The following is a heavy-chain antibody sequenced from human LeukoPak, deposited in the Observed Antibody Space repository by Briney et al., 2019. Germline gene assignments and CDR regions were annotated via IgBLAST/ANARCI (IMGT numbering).Heavy chain of an antibody. V-gene: IGHV3-30*03. CDR2: ISYDGSNK. J-gene: IGHJ4*02. D-gene: IGHD3-22*01. CDR3: AGGPPMYYDGSSDYHYDYFEY. Sequence: GGSLRLSCAASGFTFSDYYMSWIRQAPGKGLEWVALISYDGSNKYYADSLKGRFTISRDDSKNTLYLQMNSLRADDTAVYYCAGGPPMYYDGSSDYHYDYFEYWGQGTLVTVSS. CDR1: GFTFSDYY.